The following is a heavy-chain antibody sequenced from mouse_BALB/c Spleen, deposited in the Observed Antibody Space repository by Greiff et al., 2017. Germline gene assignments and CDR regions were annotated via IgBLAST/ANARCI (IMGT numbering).Heavy chain of an antibody. CDR2: INPNNGGT. J-gene: IGHJ2*01. V-gene: IGHV1-18*01. Sequence: VQLQQSGPELVKPGASVKIPCKASGYTFTDYNMDWVKQSHGKSLEWIGDINPNNGGTIYNQKFKGKATLTVDKSSSTAYMELRSLTSEDTAVYYCARSEAKGYYFDYWGQGTTLTVSS. D-gene: IGHD3-2*02. CDR3: ARSEAKGYYFDY. CDR1: GYTFTDYN.